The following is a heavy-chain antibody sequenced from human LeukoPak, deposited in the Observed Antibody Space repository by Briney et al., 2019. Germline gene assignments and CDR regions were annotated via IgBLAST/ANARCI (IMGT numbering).Heavy chain of an antibody. CDR3: AKLVVPAAMPRGSYSYYFDY. Sequence: GGSLRLSCTTSGFTFGDFAMSWFRQAPGKGLEWVANIKHDGSEKYYVDSVKGRFTISRDNAKNSLYLQMNSLRAEDTAVYYCAKLVVPAAMPRGSYSYYFDYWGQGTLVTVSS. CDR1: GFTFGDFA. CDR2: IKHDGSEK. V-gene: IGHV3-7*01. J-gene: IGHJ4*02. D-gene: IGHD2-2*01.